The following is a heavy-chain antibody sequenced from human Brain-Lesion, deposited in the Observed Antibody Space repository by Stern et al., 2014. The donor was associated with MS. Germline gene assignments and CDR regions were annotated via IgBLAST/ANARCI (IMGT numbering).Heavy chain of an antibody. J-gene: IGHJ6*02. CDR2: INPNTGGP. Sequence: VQLVESGAEVKKPGASVKVSCKTSGYIFTGYYIHWVRQAPGKGLEWMAWINPNTGGPKYAQKLQGRVTMSRDTSISTAYVELSSLTSDDTAVYYCARDQRGITIFGVVTDYYYLGMDVWGQGTTVTVSS. V-gene: IGHV1-2*02. D-gene: IGHD3-3*01. CDR1: GYIFTGYY. CDR3: ARDQRGITIFGVVTDYYYLGMDV.